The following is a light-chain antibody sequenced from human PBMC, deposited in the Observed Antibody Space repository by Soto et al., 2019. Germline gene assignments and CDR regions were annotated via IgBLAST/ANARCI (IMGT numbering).Light chain of an antibody. CDR2: GNS. V-gene: IGLV1-40*01. J-gene: IGLJ3*02. Sequence: QSVLTQPPSVSGAPGQRVTISCTGSSSNIGAGYDVNWYQQLPGTAPKLLIYGNSNRPSGVPDRFSGSKSGTSASLAITGLQAEDEAYYYCQSFDSSLSAVVFGGGTKVTVL. CDR3: QSFDSSLSAVV. CDR1: SSNIGAGYD.